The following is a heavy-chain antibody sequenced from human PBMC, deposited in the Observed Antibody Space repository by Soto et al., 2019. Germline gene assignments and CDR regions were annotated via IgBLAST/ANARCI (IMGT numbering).Heavy chain of an antibody. V-gene: IGHV1-69*06. CDR3: ARRLDCSGGSCYPY. D-gene: IGHD2-15*01. J-gene: IGHJ4*02. CDR2: IIPIFGTA. CDR1: GGTFSSYA. Sequence: QVQLVQSGAEVKKPGSSVKVSCKASGGTFSSYAISWVRQAPGQGLEWMGGIIPIFGTANYAQKFQGRVTITADKSKRQAYMELSSLRSEDTAVYYCARRLDCSGGSCYPYWGQGTLVTVSS.